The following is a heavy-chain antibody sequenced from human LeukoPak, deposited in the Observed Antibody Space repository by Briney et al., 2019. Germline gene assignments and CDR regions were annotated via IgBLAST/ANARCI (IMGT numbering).Heavy chain of an antibody. CDR3: ARMSAVVVPTATLDN. CDR1: GGSISSSNYY. J-gene: IGHJ4*02. D-gene: IGHD2-2*01. CDR2: IYYSGST. V-gene: IGHV4-39*07. Sequence: THSETLSLTCTVSGGSISSSNYYWAWIRQPPGKGLECIGSIYYSGSTNYNPSLKSRVAISVDTSKNQFSLKLSSVTAADTAVYFCARMSAVVVPTATLDNWGQGTLVTVSS.